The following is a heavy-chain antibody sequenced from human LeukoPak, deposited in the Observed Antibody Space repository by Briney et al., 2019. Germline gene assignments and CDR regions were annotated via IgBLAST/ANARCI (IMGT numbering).Heavy chain of an antibody. J-gene: IGHJ4*02. Sequence: SVKVSCKASGGTFISYAISWVRQAPGQGLEWMGRIIPILGIANYAQKFQGRVTITADKSTSTAYMELSSLRSEDTAVYYCARGTVVPFYFDYWGQGTLVTVSS. V-gene: IGHV1-69*04. CDR2: IIPILGIA. D-gene: IGHD4-23*01. CDR1: GGTFISYA. CDR3: ARGTVVPFYFDY.